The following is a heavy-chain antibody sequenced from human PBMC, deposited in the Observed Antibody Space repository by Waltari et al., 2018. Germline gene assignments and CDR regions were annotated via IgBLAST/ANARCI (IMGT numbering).Heavy chain of an antibody. Sequence: EVQLVESGGGLIQPGGSLRLSCAVSGVTVNSNYMSWVRQAPGKGLEWVSVIYSGGSTDYADSVQGRFTISRDNSKNTLYLQMNSLRAEDTAVYYCAGCRPLDFYFDYWGQGNLVTVSS. J-gene: IGHJ4*02. V-gene: IGHV3-53*01. CDR2: IYSGGST. CDR3: AGCRPLDFYFDY. CDR1: GVTVNSNY.